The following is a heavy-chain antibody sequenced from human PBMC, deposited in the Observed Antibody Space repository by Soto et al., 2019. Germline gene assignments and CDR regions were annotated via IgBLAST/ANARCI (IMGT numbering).Heavy chain of an antibody. Sequence: QITLKESGPTLVKPTQTLTLTCDFSGFSLSLSGVGVAWIRQPPGKALEWLALIYGDDDQRYSPSLKSRLTITQDTSKNQVVLTMTNMDPVDTATYFCAHKRPAPPLFYVAYWGQGILVTVSS. D-gene: IGHD2-21*01. J-gene: IGHJ4*02. V-gene: IGHV2-5*02. CDR1: GFSLSLSGVG. CDR2: IYGDDDQ. CDR3: AHKRPAPPLFYVAY.